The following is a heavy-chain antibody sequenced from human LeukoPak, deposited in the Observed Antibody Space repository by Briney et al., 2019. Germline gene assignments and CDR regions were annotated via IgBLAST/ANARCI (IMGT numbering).Heavy chain of an antibody. V-gene: IGHV4-61*02. Sequence: PSQTLSLTCTVSGDSISSGSYYWHWLPQPAGKGLEWIGRIYTSGSTHYNPSLKSRVTISVDTSKNQFSLKLNSVTAADTAVYYCARTGGDYSYYFDSWGQGTPVTVSS. D-gene: IGHD4-17*01. CDR3: ARTGGDYSYYFDS. CDR1: GDSISSGSYY. CDR2: IYTSGST. J-gene: IGHJ4*02.